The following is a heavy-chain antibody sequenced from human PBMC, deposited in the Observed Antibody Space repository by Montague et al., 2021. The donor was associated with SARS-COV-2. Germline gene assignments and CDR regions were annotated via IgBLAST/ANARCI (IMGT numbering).Heavy chain of an antibody. Sequence: SEILSLTCTVSGGSISSYHHYWGWIRQPPGKGLEWIGAMYYSGSTYLNPSLKSRVTISVDTSKNQLSLNLSSVTAADTAVYFCGSVILPATSNTFDCWGPGTLVTVSS. D-gene: IGHD2-15*01. V-gene: IGHV4-39*07. CDR2: MYYSGST. CDR1: GGSISSYHHY. J-gene: IGHJ4*02. CDR3: GSVILPATSNTFDC.